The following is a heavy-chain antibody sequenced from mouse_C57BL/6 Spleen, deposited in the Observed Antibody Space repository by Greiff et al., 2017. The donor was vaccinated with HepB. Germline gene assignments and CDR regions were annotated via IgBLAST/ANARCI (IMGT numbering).Heavy chain of an antibody. J-gene: IGHJ2*01. CDR1: GYTFTSYW. V-gene: IGHV1-55*01. D-gene: IGHD1-2*01. CDR3: ARREGITTEVEDY. Sequence: VQLQQSGAELVKPGASVKMSCKASGYTFTSYWITWVKQRPGQGLEWIGDIYPGSGSTNYNEKFKSKATLTVDTSSSTAYMQLSSLTSEDSAVYYCARREGITTEVEDYWGQGTTLTVSS. CDR2: IYPGSGST.